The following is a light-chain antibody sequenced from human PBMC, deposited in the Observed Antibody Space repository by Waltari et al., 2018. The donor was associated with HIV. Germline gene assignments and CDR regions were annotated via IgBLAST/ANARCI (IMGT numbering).Light chain of an antibody. CDR2: RGD. J-gene: IGLJ3*02. CDR3: AAWDDSLRRPV. Sequence: QSVLTQPPSASGTPWQGLIVSCSGGTSNIGNNYVYWYQQLPGTAPKPLIYRGDQRPPGVPDRFSCSKSGSSASLAISGLRSEDEADYYCAAWDDSLRRPVFGGGTKVTVL. V-gene: IGLV1-47*01. CDR1: TSNIGNNY.